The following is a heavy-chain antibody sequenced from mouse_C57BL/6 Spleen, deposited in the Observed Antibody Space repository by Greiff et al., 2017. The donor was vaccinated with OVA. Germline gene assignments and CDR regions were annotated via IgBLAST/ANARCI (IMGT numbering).Heavy chain of an antibody. Sequence: QVQLKESGAELARPGASVKLSCKASGYTFTSYGISWVKQRTGQGLEWIGEIYPRSGNTYYNEQFKGKATLTADKSSSTAYMELRSLTSEDSAVYFCARSHYYGSSPHAMDYWGQGTSVTVSS. J-gene: IGHJ4*01. D-gene: IGHD1-1*01. CDR3: ARSHYYGSSPHAMDY. CDR2: IYPRSGNT. CDR1: GYTFTSYG. V-gene: IGHV1-81*01.